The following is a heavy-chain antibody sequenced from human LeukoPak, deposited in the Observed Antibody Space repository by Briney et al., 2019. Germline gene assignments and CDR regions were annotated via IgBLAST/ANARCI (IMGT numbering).Heavy chain of an antibody. CDR2: INPNSGGT. J-gene: IGHJ4*02. CDR1: GYTFTGYY. D-gene: IGHD6-6*01. Sequence: ASVKVSCKASGYTFTGYYMHWVRQAPGQGLEWMGRINPNSGGTNYAQKFQGRVTMTRGTSISTAYMELSRLRSDDTAVYYCARAIAARVGIDYWGQGTLVTVSS. V-gene: IGHV1-2*06. CDR3: ARAIAARVGIDY.